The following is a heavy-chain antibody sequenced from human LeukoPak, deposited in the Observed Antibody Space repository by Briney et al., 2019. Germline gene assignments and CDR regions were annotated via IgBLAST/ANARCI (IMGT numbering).Heavy chain of an antibody. D-gene: IGHD3-3*01. CDR2: VKYIGRT. V-gene: IGHV4-34*01. CDR3: ARGHLQFAFWSASRDNWFDP. J-gene: IGHJ5*02. Sequence: PSETLSLTCAVYGGSFSGYYWSWIRQPPGKGLEWIGEVKYIGRTNYNPSLKSRVTISVDKSNNQFSLMLTSVTAADTAVYYCARGHLQFAFWSASRDNWFDPWGQGTLVTVSS. CDR1: GGSFSGYY.